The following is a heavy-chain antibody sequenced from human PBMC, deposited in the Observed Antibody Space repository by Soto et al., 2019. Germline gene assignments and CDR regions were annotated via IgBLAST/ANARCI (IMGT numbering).Heavy chain of an antibody. J-gene: IGHJ4*02. CDR3: ARGRYGDY. D-gene: IGHD1-1*01. Sequence: QVHLVQSGAEVKKPGASVKVSCKGSGYGFTTYGITWVRQAPGQGLAWMAWISAHNGNTNDAQKLQGRVTVTRDTSASTAYMELRSLRSDDKAVYYCARGRYGDYWGQGALGTVSS. CDR1: GYGFTTYG. CDR2: ISAHNGNT. V-gene: IGHV1-18*01.